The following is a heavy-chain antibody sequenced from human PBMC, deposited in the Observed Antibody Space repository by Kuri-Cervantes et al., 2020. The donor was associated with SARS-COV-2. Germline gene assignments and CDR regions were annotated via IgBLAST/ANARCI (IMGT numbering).Heavy chain of an antibody. Sequence: GESLKISCSASGFSFSNFGMHWVRQAPGKGLEWVAAMWSGGSNKYYADSVKGRFTISSDNSNNTLYLQMTILRSEDTAVYYCTKDLAGLGMTHWGQGTLVTVSS. J-gene: IGHJ4*02. CDR1: GFSFSNFG. CDR3: TKDLAGLGMTH. CDR2: MWSGGSNK. D-gene: IGHD7-27*01. V-gene: IGHV3-33*06.